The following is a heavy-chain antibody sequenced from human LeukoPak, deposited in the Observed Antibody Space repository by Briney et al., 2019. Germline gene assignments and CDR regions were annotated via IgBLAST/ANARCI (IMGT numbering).Heavy chain of an antibody. CDR1: GGSFSCYY. J-gene: IGHJ4*02. D-gene: IGHD3-22*01. CDR3: ARITMIRRDFDY. Sequence: PSETLSLTCAVYGGSFSCYYWSWIRQPPGKGLEWIGEINHSGSTNYNPSLKSRVTISVDTSKNQFSLKLSSVTAADTAVYYCARITMIRRDFDYWGQGTLVTVSS. V-gene: IGHV4-34*01. CDR2: INHSGST.